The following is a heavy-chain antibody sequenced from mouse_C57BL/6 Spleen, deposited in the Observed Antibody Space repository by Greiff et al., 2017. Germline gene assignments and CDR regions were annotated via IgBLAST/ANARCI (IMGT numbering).Heavy chain of an antibody. CDR2: ISYDGSN. V-gene: IGHV3-6*01. D-gene: IGHD1-1*01. CDR1: GYSITSGYY. Sequence: EVKLLESGPGLVKPSQSLSLSCSVSGYSITSGYYWNWIRQFPGNKLEWMGYISYDGSNNYNPTLKNRISITRDTSTNQFFLKLNSVTTEDTATYYWARNYGSSYAMDYWGQGTSVTVSS. J-gene: IGHJ4*01. CDR3: ARNYGSSYAMDY.